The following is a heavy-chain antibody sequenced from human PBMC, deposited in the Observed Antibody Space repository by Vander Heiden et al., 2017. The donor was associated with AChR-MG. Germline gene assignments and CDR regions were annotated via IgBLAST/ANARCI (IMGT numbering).Heavy chain of an antibody. V-gene: IGHV4-30-4*01. Sequence: QVQLQESGPGLVKPSQTLSLTCTVSGGSISSGDYYWSWIRQPPGKGLEWIGYIYYSGSTYYNPSLKSRVTISVDTSKNQFSLKLSSVTAADTAVYYCARAMTYYYGSGTRIRSYYMDVWGKGTTVTVSS. D-gene: IGHD3-10*01. CDR3: ARAMTYYYGSGTRIRSYYMDV. CDR2: IYYSGST. CDR1: GGSISSGDYY. J-gene: IGHJ6*03.